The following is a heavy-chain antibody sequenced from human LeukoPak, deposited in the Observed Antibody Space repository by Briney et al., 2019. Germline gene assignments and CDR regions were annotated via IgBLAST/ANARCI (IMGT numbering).Heavy chain of an antibody. Sequence: SETLSLTCTVSGSSISSYYWSWIRRPPGKGLEWIGYIYYSGMTNYNPSLKSRVTMSVDTSKNQFSLNLNSATAADTAVYYCARRYCSGGSCYPRHFDFWGQGTLVTVSS. CDR2: IYYSGMT. CDR3: ARRYCSGGSCYPRHFDF. V-gene: IGHV4-59*08. J-gene: IGHJ4*02. D-gene: IGHD2-15*01. CDR1: GSSISSYY.